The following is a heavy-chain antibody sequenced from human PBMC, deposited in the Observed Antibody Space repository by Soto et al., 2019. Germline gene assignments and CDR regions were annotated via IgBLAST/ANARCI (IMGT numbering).Heavy chain of an antibody. CDR2: IIPIFGTA. D-gene: IGHD2-2*01. J-gene: IGHJ3*02. V-gene: IGHV1-69*13. Sequence: GASVKVSCKASGGTFSSYAISWVRQAPGQGLEWMGGIIPIFGTANYAQKFQGRVTITADESTSTAYMELSSLRSEDTAVYYCARDQGHCSSTSCYWPKNDAFDIWGQGTMVTVSS. CDR3: ARDQGHCSSTSCYWPKNDAFDI. CDR1: GGTFSSYA.